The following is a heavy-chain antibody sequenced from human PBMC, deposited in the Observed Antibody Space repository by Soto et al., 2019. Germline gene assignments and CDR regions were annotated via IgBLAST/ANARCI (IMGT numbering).Heavy chain of an antibody. CDR2: ITSGSGVT. D-gene: IGHD1-26*01. CDR1: GLRFTSYG. Sequence: GGSLRLSCVASGLRFTSYGMSWVRQAPGRGLEWVSSITSGSGVTFYADSVKGRFTISRDNAKNSLHLQMNSLRAEDTAVYYCTTYTGTYRDYWGLGTLVTVSS. J-gene: IGHJ4*02. CDR3: TTYTGTYRDY. V-gene: IGHV3-21*01.